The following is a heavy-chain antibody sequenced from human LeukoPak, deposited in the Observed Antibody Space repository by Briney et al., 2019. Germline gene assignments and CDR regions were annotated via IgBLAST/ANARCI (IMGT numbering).Heavy chain of an antibody. CDR1: GYTFTSYG. J-gene: IGHJ6*03. Sequence: ASVKVSCKASGYTFTSYGINWVRQAPGQGLEWMGWISAYNGNTNYAQKLQGRVTMTTDTSTSTAYMELRSLRSDDTAVYYCARGPKYNWNYGYYYYYMDVWGKGTTVTVSS. CDR3: ARGPKYNWNYGYYYYYMDV. CDR2: ISAYNGNT. D-gene: IGHD1-7*01. V-gene: IGHV1-18*01.